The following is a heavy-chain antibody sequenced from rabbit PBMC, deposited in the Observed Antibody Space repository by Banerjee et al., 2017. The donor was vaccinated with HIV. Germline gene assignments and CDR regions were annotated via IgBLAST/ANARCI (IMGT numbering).Heavy chain of an antibody. J-gene: IGHJ4*01. Sequence: QEQLVESGGGLVQPGGSLKLSCKASGFDFSRYFMSWVRQAPGKGLEWIGWISSGGSIYYASWVNGRLTISANNAQNTVDLQMNSLTAADTATYFCARDPIDGSSYYDLWGPGTLVTVS. CDR1: GFDFSRYF. CDR3: ARDPIDGSSYYDL. CDR2: ISSGGSI. D-gene: IGHD8-1*01. V-gene: IGHV1S8*01.